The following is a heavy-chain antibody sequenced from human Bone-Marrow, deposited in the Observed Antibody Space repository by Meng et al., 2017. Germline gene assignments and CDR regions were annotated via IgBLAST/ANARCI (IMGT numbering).Heavy chain of an antibody. CDR3: ARVSAKYCSGGSCYSWFDP. CDR1: GYTFTSYY. Sequence: ASVKVSCKASGYTFTSYYMHWVRQAPGQGLEWMGIINPSGGSTSYAQKFQGRVTMTRDTSTSTVYMELRSLRSDDTAVYYCARVSAKYCSGGSCYSWFDPWGQGTLVTVSS. CDR2: INPSGGST. J-gene: IGHJ5*02. V-gene: IGHV1-46*01. D-gene: IGHD2-15*01.